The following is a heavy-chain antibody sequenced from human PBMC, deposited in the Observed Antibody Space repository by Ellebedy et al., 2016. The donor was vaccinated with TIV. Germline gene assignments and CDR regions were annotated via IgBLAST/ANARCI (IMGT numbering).Heavy chain of an antibody. CDR1: GFTFSSYS. J-gene: IGHJ5*02. D-gene: IGHD3-16*01. CDR3: ARDPGGGGDYADNWFDP. V-gene: IGHV3-66*01. Sequence: GGSLRLSCAASGFTFSSYSMNWVRQAPGKGLEWVSVMYSGGGANYTDSVKGRFTISRDNSKNTLYLQMNSLRAEDTAVYYCARDPGGGGDYADNWFDPWGQGTLVTVSS. CDR2: MYSGGGA.